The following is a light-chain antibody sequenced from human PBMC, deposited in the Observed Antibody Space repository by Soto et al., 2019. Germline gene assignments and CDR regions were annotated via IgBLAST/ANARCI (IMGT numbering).Light chain of an antibody. CDR3: QHYNSYSEA. CDR1: QTISSW. V-gene: IGKV1-5*03. CDR2: KAS. J-gene: IGKJ1*01. Sequence: DIQMTQSPSTLSGSVGDRVTTTCRASQTISSWLAWYQQKPGKAPKLMIYKASTLKSGVPSRFSGSGSGTECTLTISSLQPDDIATYYCQHYNSYSEAFGQGTKVDIK.